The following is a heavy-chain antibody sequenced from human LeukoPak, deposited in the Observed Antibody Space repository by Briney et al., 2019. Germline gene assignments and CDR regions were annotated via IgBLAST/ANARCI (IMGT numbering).Heavy chain of an antibody. V-gene: IGHV3-48*03. CDR1: GVTFRSYE. J-gene: IGHJ3*02. CDR2: ISSSGSTI. CDR3: ARGYGLGI. Sequence: GGSLRHSCGASGVTFRSYEMNWVRQPPGKGLDWVSYISSSGSTIYYADSVKGRFTISRDNAENSLYLQMNSLRAEDTAVYYCARGYGLGIWGQGTMVTVSS.